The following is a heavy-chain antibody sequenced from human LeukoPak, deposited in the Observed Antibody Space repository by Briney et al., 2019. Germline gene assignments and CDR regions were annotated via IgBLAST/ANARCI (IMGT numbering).Heavy chain of an antibody. V-gene: IGHV3-7*03. D-gene: IGHD3-3*01. CDR1: GFTFSSYW. J-gene: IGHJ4*02. Sequence: GGSLRLSCAASGFTFSSYWMTWVRQAPGEGLEWVANIKQDGSDKHYVDSVKGRFTISRDNAKNSLYLQMNSLRTEDTAVFYCARGLSGFDYWGQGTLVTVSS. CDR3: ARGLSGFDY. CDR2: IKQDGSDK.